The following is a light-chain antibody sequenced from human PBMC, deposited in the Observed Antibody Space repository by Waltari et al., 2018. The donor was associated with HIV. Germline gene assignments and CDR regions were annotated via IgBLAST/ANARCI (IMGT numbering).Light chain of an antibody. CDR3: QQYYTTPLT. CDR1: QNLLYDSNNQNY. J-gene: IGKJ4*01. CDR2: WAS. V-gene: IGKV4-1*01. Sequence: DIVMTQSPDSLTVSLGERATINCKSTQNLLYDSNNQNYLAWYQQRPGQPPKLLIYWASTRESGVPDRFSGSGSGTDFTLTISSLQAEDVAVYYCQQYYTTPLTFGGGTKVEIK.